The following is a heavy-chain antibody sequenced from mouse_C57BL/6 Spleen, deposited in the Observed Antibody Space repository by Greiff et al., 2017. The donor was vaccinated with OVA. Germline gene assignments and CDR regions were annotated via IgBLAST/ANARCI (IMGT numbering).Heavy chain of an antibody. CDR3: ALYEGEAY. J-gene: IGHJ3*01. CDR2: IYPGDGDT. Sequence: QVQLQQSGPELVKPGASVKISCKASGYAFSSSWMNWVKQRPGKGLEWIGRIYPGDGDTNYNGKFKGKATLTADKSSSTAYMQLSSLTSEDSAVYFCALYEGEAYWGQGTLVTVSA. CDR1: GYAFSSSW. D-gene: IGHD2-3*01. V-gene: IGHV1-82*01.